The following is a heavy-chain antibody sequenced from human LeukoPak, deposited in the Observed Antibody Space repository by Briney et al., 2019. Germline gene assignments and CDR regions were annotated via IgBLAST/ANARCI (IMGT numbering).Heavy chain of an antibody. CDR3: ARALSGPVTTGNWFDP. Sequence: GALVKVSCKASGYTFTGYYMHWVRQAPGQGLEWMGWINPNSGGTNYAQKFQGWVTMTRDASISTAYMELSRLRSDDTAVYYCARALSGPVTTGNWFDPWGQGTLVTVSS. CDR1: GYTFTGYY. J-gene: IGHJ5*02. V-gene: IGHV1-2*04. D-gene: IGHD4-17*01. CDR2: INPNSGGT.